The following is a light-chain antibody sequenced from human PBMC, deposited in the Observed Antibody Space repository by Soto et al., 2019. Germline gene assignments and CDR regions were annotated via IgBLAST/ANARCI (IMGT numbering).Light chain of an antibody. CDR1: QSVTSN. CDR2: GAS. V-gene: IGKV3-15*01. Sequence: EIVMTQSPATLSVYPGERATLSCRASQSVTSNLAWYQQKPGQAPRLLIYGASTRATGIPARFSGSGSGTEFTLTISSLQSEDFAVYYCQQYNNWLWLTFGGGTKVEIE. CDR3: QQYNNWLWLT. J-gene: IGKJ4*01.